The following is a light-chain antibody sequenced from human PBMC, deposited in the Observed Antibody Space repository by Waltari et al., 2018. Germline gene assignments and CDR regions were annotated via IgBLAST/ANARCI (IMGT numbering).Light chain of an antibody. J-gene: IGLJ3*02. CDR3: AAWDGGLSNWL. V-gene: IGLV1-47*02. Sequence: QSVLTQPPSASGTPGQRITISCSGGSSNIGSNYVFWYQQLPGTAPKLLIYATSPRPSGVPDRFSGSKSGTSASLAISGLRPEDEADYYWAAWDGGLSNWLFGGGTRLTVL. CDR2: ATS. CDR1: SSNIGSNY.